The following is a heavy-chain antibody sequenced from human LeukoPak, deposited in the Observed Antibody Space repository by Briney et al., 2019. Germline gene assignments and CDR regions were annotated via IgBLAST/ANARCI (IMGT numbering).Heavy chain of an antibody. J-gene: IGHJ5*02. V-gene: IGHV4-59*01. CDR2: IYYSGST. CDR3: ARGGTTVTPGLLWFDP. Sequence: SETLSLTCTVSGGSISSYYWSWIRQPPGKGLEWIGYIYYSGSTKYNPSLKSRVTISVDTSKNQFSLKLSSVTAADTAVYYCARGGTTVTPGLLWFDPWGQGALVTVSS. D-gene: IGHD4-17*01. CDR1: GGSISSYY.